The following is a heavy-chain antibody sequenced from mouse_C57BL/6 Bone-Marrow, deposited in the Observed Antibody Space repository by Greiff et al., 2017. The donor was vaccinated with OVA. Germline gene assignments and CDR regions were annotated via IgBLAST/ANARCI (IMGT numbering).Heavy chain of an antibody. CDR1: GFTFSSYA. D-gene: IGHD1-1*01. Sequence: EVKLEESGGGLVKPGGSLKLSCAASGFTFSSYAMSWVRQTPEKRLEWVATISDGGSYTYYPDNVKGRFTISRDNAKNNLYLQMSHLKSEDTAMYYCAREGGYYGSSQFAYWGQGTLVTVSA. CDR3: AREGGYYGSSQFAY. CDR2: ISDGGSYT. V-gene: IGHV5-4*01. J-gene: IGHJ3*01.